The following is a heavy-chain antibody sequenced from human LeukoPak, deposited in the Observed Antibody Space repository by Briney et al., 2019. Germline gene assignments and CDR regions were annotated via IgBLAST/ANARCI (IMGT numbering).Heavy chain of an antibody. CDR2: IYTGGST. J-gene: IGHJ3*02. D-gene: IGHD6-13*01. CDR1: GGSISSYY. CDR3: ARVGLGGETAAGIGNAFDI. Sequence: PSETLSLTCTVSGGSISSYYWSWIRQPAGKGLEWIGRIYTGGSTNYNPSLKSRVTMSVDTSKNQFSLKLSSVTAADTAVYYCARVGLGGETAAGIGNAFDIWGQGTMVTVSS. V-gene: IGHV4-4*07.